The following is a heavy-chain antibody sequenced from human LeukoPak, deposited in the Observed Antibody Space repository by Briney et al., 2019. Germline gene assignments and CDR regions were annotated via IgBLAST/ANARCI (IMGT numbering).Heavy chain of an antibody. CDR2: ISHSGTT. CDR3: ARTRNEVVVLEETVLSHYYFDF. CDR1: GYSISSGYY. V-gene: IGHV4-38-2*01. D-gene: IGHD3-22*01. J-gene: IGHJ4*02. Sequence: SETLSLTCAVSGYSISSGYYWGWIRQPPGKGLEWIATISHSGTTYYHPSVQNRVTISLDASKNQFSLRLSSVTAADTAVYYCARTRNEVVVLEETVLSHYYFDFWGQGTLVTVSS.